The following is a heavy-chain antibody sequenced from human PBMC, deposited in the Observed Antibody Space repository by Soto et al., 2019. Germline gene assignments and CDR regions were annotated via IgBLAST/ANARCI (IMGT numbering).Heavy chain of an antibody. CDR3: ATLYFERLSRYTWLDP. J-gene: IGHJ5*02. Sequence: ASVKVSCKVSGYTLTELSMHWVRQAPGKGLEWMGGFDPEDGETIYAQKFQGRVTMTEDTSTDTAYMELSSLRSEDTAVYYCATLYFERLSRYTWLDPWGQGPLVTVSS. CDR1: GYTLTELS. D-gene: IGHD3-9*01. V-gene: IGHV1-24*01. CDR2: FDPEDGET.